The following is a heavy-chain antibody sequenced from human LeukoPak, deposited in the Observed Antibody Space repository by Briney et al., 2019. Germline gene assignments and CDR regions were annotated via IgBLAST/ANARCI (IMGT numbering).Heavy chain of an antibody. CDR3: ARRFGDDFLTGFDP. CDR2: IYPGDSDI. Sequence: GESLKISCKGSGYRFTSYWIGWVRLMPGKALEWMGIIYPGDSDIRYSPSFQGQVTISADKSISTAYLQWSSLKASDTAIYYCARRFGDDFLTGFDPWGQGTLVTVSS. V-gene: IGHV5-51*01. D-gene: IGHD3-9*01. J-gene: IGHJ5*01. CDR1: GYRFTSYW.